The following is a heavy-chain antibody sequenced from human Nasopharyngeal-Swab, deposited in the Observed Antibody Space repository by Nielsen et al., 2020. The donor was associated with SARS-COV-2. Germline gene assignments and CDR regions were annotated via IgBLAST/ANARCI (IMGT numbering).Heavy chain of an antibody. Sequence: GESLKISCAASGFTFSNAWMSWVRQAPGKGLEWVSYISSSSSTIYYADSVKGRFTISRDNAKNSLYLQMNSLRDEDTAVYYCARGYSNLPRYNWFDPWGQGTLVTVSS. J-gene: IGHJ5*02. CDR2: ISSSSSTI. CDR1: GFTFSNAW. D-gene: IGHD6-13*01. V-gene: IGHV3-48*02. CDR3: ARGYSNLPRYNWFDP.